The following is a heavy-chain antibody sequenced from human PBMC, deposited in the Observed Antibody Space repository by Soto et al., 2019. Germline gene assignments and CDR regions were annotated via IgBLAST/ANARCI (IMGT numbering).Heavy chain of an antibody. Sequence: QVPLVQSGAEVKKPGASVKVSCKASGYTFTSYGISWVRQAPGQGLEWMEWISAYNGNTNYAQKLQGRVTMTTDTSTSTAYMELRSLRSDDTAVYYCARDLGDYYYDSSGYYWTYWGQGTLVTVSS. D-gene: IGHD3-22*01. V-gene: IGHV1-18*01. J-gene: IGHJ4*02. CDR2: ISAYNGNT. CDR3: ARDLGDYYYDSSGYYWTY. CDR1: GYTFTSYG.